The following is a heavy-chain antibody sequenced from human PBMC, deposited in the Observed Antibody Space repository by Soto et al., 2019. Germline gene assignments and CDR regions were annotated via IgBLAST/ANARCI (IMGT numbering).Heavy chain of an antibody. CDR2: VSGGGSST. J-gene: IGHJ4*02. D-gene: IGHD1-1*01. V-gene: IGHV3-23*01. Sequence: EVQLLESGGGLVQPGGSLRLSCAASGFAFSSYAMNWVRQAPGKGLEWVSTVSGGGSSTYYADSVKGRFTISRDNSKNTLYLQMSSLRAEDTAFYYCAKTQLGYRKSSDYWGQGTLVTVSS. CDR1: GFAFSSYA. CDR3: AKTQLGYRKSSDY.